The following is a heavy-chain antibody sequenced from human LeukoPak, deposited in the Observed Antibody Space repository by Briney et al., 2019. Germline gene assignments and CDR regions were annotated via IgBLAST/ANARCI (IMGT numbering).Heavy chain of an antibody. V-gene: IGHV4-34*01. CDR2: INHSGST. J-gene: IGHJ4*02. CDR3: AREGRYYYGSGRYFDY. D-gene: IGHD3-10*01. CDR1: GGSFSGYY. Sequence: SETLSLTCAVYGGSFSGYYWSWIRQPPGRGLEWIGEINHSGSTNYNPSLKSRVTISVDTSKNQFSLKLSSVTAADTAVYYCAREGRYYYGSGRYFDYWGQGTLVTVSS.